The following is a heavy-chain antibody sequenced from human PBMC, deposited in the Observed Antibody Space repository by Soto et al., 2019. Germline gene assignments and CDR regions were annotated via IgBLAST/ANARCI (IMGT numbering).Heavy chain of an antibody. V-gene: IGHV3-23*01. Sequence: PGGSLGLSCATSGFTFSNQALSWVRQAPGKGLEWVSTFTTSGDFTYYADSVKGRFTISRDNSKSTLYLQMNSLRVEDTAVYYCARLVTDWGQGTLVTVSS. CDR2: FTTSGDFT. CDR3: ARLVTD. D-gene: IGHD4-4*01. J-gene: IGHJ4*02. CDR1: GFTFSNQA.